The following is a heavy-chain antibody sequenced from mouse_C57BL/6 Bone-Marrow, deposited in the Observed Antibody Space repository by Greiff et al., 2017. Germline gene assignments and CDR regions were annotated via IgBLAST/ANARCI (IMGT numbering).Heavy chain of an antibody. D-gene: IGHD1-1*01. CDR1: GFTFSDFY. Sequence: EVQVVESGGGLVQSGRSLRLSCATSGFTFSDFYMEWVRQAPGKGLEWIAASRNKANDYTTDYSASVKGRFIVSRDTSQSILYLQMSALRAEDTAIYYCARAECPSYCDPGSCAVDCWGQGTSVTVSS. CDR3: ARAECPSYCDPGSCAVDC. V-gene: IGHV7-1*01. CDR2: SRNKANDYTT. J-gene: IGHJ4*01.